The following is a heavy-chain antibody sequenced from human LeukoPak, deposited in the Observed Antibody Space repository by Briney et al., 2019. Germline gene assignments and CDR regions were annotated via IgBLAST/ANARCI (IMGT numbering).Heavy chain of an antibody. CDR1: GYTFTNYY. CDR3: ARNLNYYDSSGYYSFDP. D-gene: IGHD3-22*01. V-gene: IGHV1-46*01. J-gene: IGHJ5*02. CDR2: IRPSGGT. Sequence: ASVKVSCKASGYTFTNYYMHWVRQAPGQGLEWMGLIRPSGGTSYAQKFQGRVTITTDESTSTAYMELSSLRSEDTAVYYCARNLNYYDSSGYYSFDPWGQGTLVTVSS.